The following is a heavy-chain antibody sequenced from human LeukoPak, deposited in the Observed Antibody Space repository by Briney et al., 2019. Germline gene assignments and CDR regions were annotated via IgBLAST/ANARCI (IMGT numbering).Heavy chain of an antibody. J-gene: IGHJ4*02. Sequence: GASVKVSCKASGYTFTGYYMHWVRQAPGQGLEWMGWINPNSGGTNYAQKFQGRVTMTRDTSISTAYMELSRLRSDDTAVYYCASFSEVRHYYDSSGYPGDYWGQGTLVTVSS. V-gene: IGHV1-2*02. CDR3: ASFSEVRHYYDSSGYPGDY. CDR1: GYTFTGYY. CDR2: INPNSGGT. D-gene: IGHD3-22*01.